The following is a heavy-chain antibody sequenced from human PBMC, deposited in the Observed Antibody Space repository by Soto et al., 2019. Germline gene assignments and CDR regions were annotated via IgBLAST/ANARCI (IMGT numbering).Heavy chain of an antibody. CDR1: GGSISSYY. D-gene: IGHD4-17*01. V-gene: IGHV4-59*01. CDR3: ARVYGDCFDY. Sequence: SETLSLTCTVSGGSISSYYWSWIRQPPGKGLEWIGYIYYSGSTNYTPSLKSRVTISVDTSKNQFSLKLSSVTAADTAVYYCARVYGDCFDYWGQGTLVTVSS. CDR2: IYYSGST. J-gene: IGHJ4*02.